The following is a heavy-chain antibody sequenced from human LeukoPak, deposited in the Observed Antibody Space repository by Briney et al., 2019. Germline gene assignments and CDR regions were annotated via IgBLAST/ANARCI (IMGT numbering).Heavy chain of an antibody. J-gene: IGHJ3*01. CDR3: ARPYSSNWYDAFHF. CDR2: VTYRGST. D-gene: IGHD6-13*01. V-gene: IGHV4-59*01. CDR1: GGPITGYY. Sequence: SETLSLTCTVVGGPITGYYWSWIRQPPGKGLEWIGYVTYRGSTNYNHSLKSRVTISVDTSKNQFSLKLSSVTAADTAVYYCARPYSSNWYDAFHFWGQGTMVTASS.